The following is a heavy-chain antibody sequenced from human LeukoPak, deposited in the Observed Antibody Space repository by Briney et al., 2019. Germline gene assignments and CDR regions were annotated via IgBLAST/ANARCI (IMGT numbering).Heavy chain of an antibody. CDR1: GFTFSSYW. V-gene: IGHV3-74*01. CDR2: INSDGSST. D-gene: IGHD3-22*01. CDR3: AREALPYYYDSSGYYPFDY. Sequence: PGGSLRLSCAASGFTFSSYWMHWVRQAPGKGLVWVSRINSDGSSTSYADYVKGRFTISRDNAKNTLYLQMNSLRAEDTAVYYCAREALPYYYDSSGYYPFDYWGQGTLVTVSS. J-gene: IGHJ4*02.